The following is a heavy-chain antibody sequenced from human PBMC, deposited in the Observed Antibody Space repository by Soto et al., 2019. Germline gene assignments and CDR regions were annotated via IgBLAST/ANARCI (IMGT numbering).Heavy chain of an antibody. D-gene: IGHD3-16*02. CDR1: GHSFTGHY. CDR2: INPNSGDT. J-gene: IGHJ6*01. Sequence: GASVKVSCKVSGHSFTGHYMHWVRQAPGQGLEWMGWINPNSGDTNYARKFQGRVTMTRDTSIKTVYMELSSLRSDDTAVYYGAGALMGVVDWISDSYYYGMDVYGKETRVSVAS. CDR3: AGALMGVVDWISDSYYYGMDV. V-gene: IGHV1-2*02.